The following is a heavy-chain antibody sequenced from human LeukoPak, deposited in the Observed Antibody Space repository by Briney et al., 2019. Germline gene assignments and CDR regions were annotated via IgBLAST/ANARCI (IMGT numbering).Heavy chain of an antibody. V-gene: IGHV1-8*01. J-gene: IGHJ4*02. CDR1: GYTFTSYD. CDR3: ARGSMLGATSTPQFDY. CDR2: MNPNSGNT. D-gene: IGHD1-26*01. Sequence: ASVKVSCKASGYTFTSYDINLVRQATGQGLEWMGWMNPNSGNTGYAQKFQGRVTMTRNTSISTAYMELSSLRSEDTPVYYCARGSMLGATSTPQFDYWGQGTLVTVSS.